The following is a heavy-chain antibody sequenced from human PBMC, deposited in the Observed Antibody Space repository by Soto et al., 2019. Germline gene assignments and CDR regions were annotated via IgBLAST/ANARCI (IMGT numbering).Heavy chain of an antibody. CDR2: IIPIFGTA. V-gene: IGHV1-69*01. J-gene: IGHJ4*02. CDR3: AQEMATNWGGADY. D-gene: IGHD5-12*01. Sequence: QVQLVQSGAEVKKPGSSVKVSCKASGGTFSSYAISWVRQSPGQGLEWMGGIIPIFGTANYTQKFQGRVMITADESTSTAYMERSSLRSEDTAVYYCAQEMATNWGGADYWGQGPLATVSS. CDR1: GGTFSSYA.